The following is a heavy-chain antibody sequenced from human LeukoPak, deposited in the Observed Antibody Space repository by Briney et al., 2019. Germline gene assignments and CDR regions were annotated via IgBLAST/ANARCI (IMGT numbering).Heavy chain of an antibody. CDR2: INPNSGGR. J-gene: IGHJ4*02. Sequence: ASVKVSCKASGYTFTGYYMHWVRQAPGQGLEWMGWINPNSGGRNYAQKFQGRVTMTRDTSISTAYMELSRLRSDDTAVYYCARDLQVVPYEHVYFDYWGQGTLVTVSS. CDR1: GYTFTGYY. V-gene: IGHV1-2*02. D-gene: IGHD2-2*01. CDR3: ARDLQVVPYEHVYFDY.